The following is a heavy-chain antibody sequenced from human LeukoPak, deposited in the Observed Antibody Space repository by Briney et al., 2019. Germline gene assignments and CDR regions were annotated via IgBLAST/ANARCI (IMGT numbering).Heavy chain of an antibody. Sequence: ASVKVSCKASGYTFTSYYMHWVRQAPGQGLEWMGILNPSGGSTSYAQKFQGRVTMTRDTSTSTVYMELSSLRSEDTAVYYCARAGGGYYYDSSGYYRFDYWGQGTLVTVSS. D-gene: IGHD3-22*01. J-gene: IGHJ4*02. V-gene: IGHV1-46*01. CDR3: ARAGGGYYYDSSGYYRFDY. CDR1: GYTFTSYY. CDR2: LNPSGGST.